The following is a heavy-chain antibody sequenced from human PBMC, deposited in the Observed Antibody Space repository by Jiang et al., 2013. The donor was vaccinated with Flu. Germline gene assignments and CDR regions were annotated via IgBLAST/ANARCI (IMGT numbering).Heavy chain of an antibody. V-gene: IGHV4-39*07. CDR3: ARAQKYSGFELPYFDH. J-gene: IGHJ4*02. CDR2: IYDSGST. CDR1: GGSISSDTYY. D-gene: IGHD5-12*01. Sequence: GSGLVKPSETLSLTCTVSGGSISSDTYYWVWIRQSPEKGLEWIGSIYDSGSTYYRPSLKRRVTISVDTSNNQFSLNLRSVTAADTAVYYCARAQKYSGFELPYFDHWGQGTLVRRLL.